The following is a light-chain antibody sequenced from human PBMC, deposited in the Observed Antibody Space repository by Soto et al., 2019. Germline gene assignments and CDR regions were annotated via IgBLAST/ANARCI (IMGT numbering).Light chain of an antibody. CDR2: GVS. CDR1: QSVSSN. J-gene: IGKJ1*01. CDR3: QQYNNWPQWT. V-gene: IGKV3D-15*01. Sequence: EIVMTQSPATLSVSPGERATVSGRASQSVSSNLAWYQQKLGQAPRLLIYGVSMRAAGIPDRFSGSGSGTDFTLTISSLQSEDFAVYYCQQYNNWPQWTFGQGTKVDIK.